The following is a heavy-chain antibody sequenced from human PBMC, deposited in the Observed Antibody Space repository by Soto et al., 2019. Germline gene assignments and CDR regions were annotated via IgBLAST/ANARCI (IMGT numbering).Heavy chain of an antibody. CDR1: GFTFSSYA. CDR3: AKDHYDSSGYDAFDI. J-gene: IGHJ3*02. Sequence: GGSLRLSCAASGFTFSSYAMSWVRQAPGKGLEWVSAISGSGGSTYYADSVKGRFTISRDNSKNTLYLQMNSLRAEDTAVYSCAKDHYDSSGYDAFDIWGQGTMVTVSS. CDR2: ISGSGGST. D-gene: IGHD3-22*01. V-gene: IGHV3-23*01.